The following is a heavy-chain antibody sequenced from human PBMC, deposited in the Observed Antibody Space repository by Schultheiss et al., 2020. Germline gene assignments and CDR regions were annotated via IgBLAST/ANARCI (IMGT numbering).Heavy chain of an antibody. CDR2: IYYSGST. Sequence: SQTLSLTCTVSGGSISSYYWSWIRQPPGKGLEWIGYIYYSGSTNYNPSLKSRVTISVDTSKNQFSLKLSSVTAADTAVYYCAREGGWGYGMDVWGQGTTVTVSS. J-gene: IGHJ6*02. V-gene: IGHV4-59*01. CDR3: AREGGWGYGMDV. D-gene: IGHD1-26*01. CDR1: GGSISSYY.